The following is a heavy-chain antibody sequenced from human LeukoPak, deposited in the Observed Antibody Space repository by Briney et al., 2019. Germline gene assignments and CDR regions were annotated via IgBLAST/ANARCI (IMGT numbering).Heavy chain of an antibody. D-gene: IGHD3-3*01. J-gene: IGHJ5*02. Sequence: GGSLRLSCAASGFTFSSYSMNWVRQAPGKGLEWVSYISSSSSTIYYADSVKGRFTISRDNAKNTLYLQMNSLRAEDTAVYYCARETSGPSAFWSPILGWFDPWGQGTLVTVSS. CDR3: ARETSGPSAFWSPILGWFDP. CDR2: ISSSSSTI. CDR1: GFTFSSYS. V-gene: IGHV3-48*04.